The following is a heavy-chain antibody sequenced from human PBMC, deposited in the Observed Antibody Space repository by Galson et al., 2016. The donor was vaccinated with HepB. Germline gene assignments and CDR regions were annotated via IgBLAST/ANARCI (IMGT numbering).Heavy chain of an antibody. D-gene: IGHD5-18*01. CDR2: ISYDGSNK. J-gene: IGHJ4*02. CDR3: ARDEWRDSYYFDY. V-gene: IGHV3-30*04. CDR1: GFTLSRYT. Sequence: SLRLSCAGSGFTLSRYTIHWVRQASGKGLEWVSFISYDGSNKFYADSVKGRFTISRDNSKKTVYLQMNSLRLDDTAVYYCARDEWRDSYYFDYWGQGTLVTVSS.